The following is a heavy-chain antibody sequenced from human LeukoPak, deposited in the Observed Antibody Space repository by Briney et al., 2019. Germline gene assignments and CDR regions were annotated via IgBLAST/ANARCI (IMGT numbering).Heavy chain of an antibody. CDR1: GFTFSSYG. Sequence: GRSLRLSCAASGFTFSSYGMHWVRQAPGKGLEWVAVIWYDGSNKYYADSVKGRFTISRDNSKNTLYLQMNSLRAEDTAVYYCARVTLYGESALDYWGQGALVTVSS. CDR3: ARVTLYGESALDY. CDR2: IWYDGSNK. J-gene: IGHJ4*02. D-gene: IGHD4-17*01. V-gene: IGHV3-33*01.